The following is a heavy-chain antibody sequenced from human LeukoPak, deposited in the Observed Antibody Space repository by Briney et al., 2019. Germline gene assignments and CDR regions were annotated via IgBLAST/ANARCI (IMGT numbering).Heavy chain of an antibody. D-gene: IGHD3-10*01. Sequence: SETLSLTCTVSGGSISSYYWSWIRQPPGKGLEWIGYIYYSGSTNYNPSLKSRVTISVDTSKNQFSLKLSSVTAADTAVYYCSRSGGRLSMVRGPPMGYWGQGTLVTVSS. V-gene: IGHV4-59*01. CDR2: IYYSGST. CDR3: SRSGGRLSMVRGPPMGY. CDR1: GGSISSYY. J-gene: IGHJ4*02.